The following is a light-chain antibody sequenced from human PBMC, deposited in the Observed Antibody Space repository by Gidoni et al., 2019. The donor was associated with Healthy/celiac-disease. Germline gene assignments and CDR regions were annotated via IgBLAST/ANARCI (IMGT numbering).Light chain of an antibody. Sequence: QSVLTQPPSVSGAPGQCVTLSCTGSSSNTGAGYDVHWYQQLPGTAPKLLIYGNSNRPSGVPDRFSGSKSGTSASLAITGLQAEDEADYYCQSYDSSLSGSEVFGGGTKLTVL. CDR1: SSNTGAGYD. CDR2: GNS. V-gene: IGLV1-40*01. J-gene: IGLJ2*01. CDR3: QSYDSSLSGSEV.